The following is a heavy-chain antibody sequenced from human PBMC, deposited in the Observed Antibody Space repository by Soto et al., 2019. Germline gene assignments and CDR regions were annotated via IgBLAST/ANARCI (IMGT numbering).Heavy chain of an antibody. D-gene: IGHD2-15*01. CDR3: ARDNSQNYGTPAASSWFHP. Sequence: SQTLSLTCAISGDSVSSYSAAWNWIRQSPSGGLEWLGRTYYRSRFFSDYAESVKSRIIINPDTSKNQFSLQLKSVTPEDTAVYYCARDNSQNYGTPAASSWFHPWGQGTPVTVSS. CDR2: TYYRSRFFS. V-gene: IGHV6-1*01. CDR1: GDSVSSYSAA. J-gene: IGHJ5*02.